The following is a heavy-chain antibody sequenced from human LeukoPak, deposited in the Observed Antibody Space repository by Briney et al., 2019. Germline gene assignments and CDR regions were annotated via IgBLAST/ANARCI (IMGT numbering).Heavy chain of an antibody. J-gene: IGHJ4*02. V-gene: IGHV1-46*01. CDR1: GYTFTKYD. D-gene: IGHD5-18*01. Sequence: RASVKVSCEASGYTFTKYDMNWVRQAPGQGLEWMGIINPSGGSTRYAQKFQGRVAMTRGTSTSTLYMELNSLRSEDTAVYYCAREDVDADSMDYWGQGTLVTVSS. CDR3: AREDVDADSMDY. CDR2: INPSGGST.